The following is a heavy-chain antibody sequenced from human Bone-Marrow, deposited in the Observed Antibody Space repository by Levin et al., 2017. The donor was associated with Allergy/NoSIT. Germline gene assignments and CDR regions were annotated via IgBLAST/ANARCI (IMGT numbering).Heavy chain of an antibody. V-gene: IGHV3-74*01. CDR2: INSDGSST. J-gene: IGHJ6*02. D-gene: IGHD1/OR15-1a*01. CDR3: ARDMNKAHYNYGLDV. Sequence: GESLKISCAASGFTFSNYWMHWVRQVPRKGLVWVARINSDGSSTYYADFVKGRFTVARDNAKNTLYLQMNSLRADDTAVYYCARDMNKAHYNYGLDVWGQGTTVTVSS. CDR1: GFTFSNYW.